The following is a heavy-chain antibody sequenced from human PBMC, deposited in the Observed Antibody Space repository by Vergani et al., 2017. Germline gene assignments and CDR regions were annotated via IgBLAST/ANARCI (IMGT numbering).Heavy chain of an antibody. V-gene: IGHV1-69*06. Sequence: QVQLVQSGAEVKKPGASVKVSCKASGGTFSSYAISWVRQAPGQGLEWMGGIIPLFGTANYAQKLQGRVTMTTDTSTSTAYMELRSLRSDDTAVYYCARGGDVVVVAAIRRLYYFDYWGQGTLVTVSS. D-gene: IGHD2-15*01. CDR2: IIPLFGTA. J-gene: IGHJ4*02. CDR3: ARGGDVVVVAAIRRLYYFDY. CDR1: GGTFSSYA.